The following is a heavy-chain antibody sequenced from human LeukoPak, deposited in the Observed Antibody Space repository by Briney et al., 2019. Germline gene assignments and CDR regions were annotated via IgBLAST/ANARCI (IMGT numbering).Heavy chain of an antibody. D-gene: IGHD2-15*01. Sequence: PGGSLRLSCAASGFTFSSYWMHWVRQAPGKGLVWVSRINSDGSSTTYADSVKGRFTISRDNAKNSLYLQMNSLRAEDTAVYYCARDLRLAFCSGGSCGYYGMDVWGQGTTVTVSS. CDR3: ARDLRLAFCSGGSCGYYGMDV. V-gene: IGHV3-74*01. J-gene: IGHJ6*02. CDR2: INSDGSST. CDR1: GFTFSSYW.